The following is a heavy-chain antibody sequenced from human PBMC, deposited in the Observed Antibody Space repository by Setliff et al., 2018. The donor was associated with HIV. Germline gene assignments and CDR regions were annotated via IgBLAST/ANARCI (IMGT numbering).Heavy chain of an antibody. D-gene: IGHD3-10*01. Sequence: SVKVSCKASGGDFSTFAFTWVRQAPGQGLEWMGGIIPIFGVTNYARKFQGRVTITSDESTSTTYMELSSLKSEDTAMYYCARSAPSGPGSYYRGFQYYYFMDVWGEGTTVTVSS. J-gene: IGHJ6*03. CDR1: GGDFSTFA. CDR3: ARSAPSGPGSYYRGFQYYYFMDV. V-gene: IGHV1-69*13. CDR2: IIPIFGVT.